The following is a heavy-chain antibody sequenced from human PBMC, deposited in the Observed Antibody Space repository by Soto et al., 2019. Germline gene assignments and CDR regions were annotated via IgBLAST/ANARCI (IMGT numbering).Heavy chain of an antibody. CDR3: ARRSWSYLPAGY. J-gene: IGHJ4*02. CDR1: GYTFTSYD. Sequence: QVQLVQSGAEVKKPGASVKVSCKASGYTFTSYDINWVRQAPGQGLEWMGWMNPNSGNTGYAQKFQGRVTLTRNTSISTDYMELRSLRSEDTAVYYCARRSWSYLPAGYWGQGTLVTVSS. V-gene: IGHV1-8*01. CDR2: MNPNSGNT. D-gene: IGHD1-26*01.